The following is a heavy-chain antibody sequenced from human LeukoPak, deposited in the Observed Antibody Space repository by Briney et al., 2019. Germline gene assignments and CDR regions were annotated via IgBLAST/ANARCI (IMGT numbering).Heavy chain of an antibody. J-gene: IGHJ4*02. V-gene: IGHV4-34*01. CDR3: AREGLRNVHNPLGY. Sequence: SETLSLTCAVYGGTLSGYYWSWIRQPPGKSLEWIGEIKESEKTNYNPSLKSRVTISIDTSKNQFSLKLSSVTAADTAVYYCAREGLRNVHNPLGYWGQGTLVTVSS. CDR1: GGTLSGYY. D-gene: IGHD5-24*01. CDR2: IKESEKT.